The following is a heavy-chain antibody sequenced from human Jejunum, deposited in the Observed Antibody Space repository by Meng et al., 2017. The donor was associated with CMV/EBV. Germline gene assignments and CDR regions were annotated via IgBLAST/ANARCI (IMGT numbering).Heavy chain of an antibody. J-gene: IGHJ4*02. V-gene: IGHV3-9*01. CDR3: AKGRYSGSSGYFDY. CDR1: GFTCDAYA. Sequence: GFTCDAYALHWVRQAPGKGLEWVSGIGWNSDYIAYADSVKGRFTISRDNAKNSLYLQMDSLRTEDTALYYCAKGRYSGSSGYFDYWGQGTPVTVSS. CDR2: IGWNSDYI. D-gene: IGHD1-26*01.